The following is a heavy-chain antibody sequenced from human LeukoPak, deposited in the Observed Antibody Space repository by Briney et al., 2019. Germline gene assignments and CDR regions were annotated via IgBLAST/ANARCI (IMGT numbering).Heavy chain of an antibody. CDR1: GGSISSSSDY. D-gene: IGHD5-18*01. CDR2: INHSGST. CDR3: ARSLSYGYWDYYYYYYMDV. V-gene: IGHV4-39*07. J-gene: IGHJ6*03. Sequence: PSETLSLTCTVSGGSISSSSDYWGWIRQPPGKGLEWIGEINHSGSTNYNPSLKSRVTISVDTSKNQFSLKLSSVTAADTAVYYCARSLSYGYWDYYYYYYMDVWGKGTTVTISS.